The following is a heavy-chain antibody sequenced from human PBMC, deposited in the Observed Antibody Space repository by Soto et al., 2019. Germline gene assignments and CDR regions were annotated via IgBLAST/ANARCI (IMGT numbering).Heavy chain of an antibody. J-gene: IGHJ4*02. CDR3: TSHPDSRSSTSCYFLDY. D-gene: IGHD2-2*01. V-gene: IGHV3-73*01. CDR1: GFTFSGSA. Sequence: PVGSLRLSCAASGFTFSGSAMHWVRQASGKGLEWVGRIRSKANSYATAYAASVKGRFTISRDDSKNTAYLQMNSLKTEDTAVYYCTSHPDSRSSTSCYFLDYWGQGTLVTVSS. CDR2: IRSKANSYAT.